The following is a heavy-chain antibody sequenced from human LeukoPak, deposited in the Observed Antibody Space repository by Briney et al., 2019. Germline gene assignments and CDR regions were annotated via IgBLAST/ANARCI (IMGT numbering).Heavy chain of an antibody. CDR3: AKDLLKQQLVMGSNALDI. CDR1: GFTFSSYG. V-gene: IGHV3-30*02. J-gene: IGHJ3*02. D-gene: IGHD6-13*01. CDR2: IRYDGNNK. Sequence: RGSLRLSCAASGFTFSSYGMHWVRQAPGKGLEWVAFIRYDGNNKYYADSVKGRFTISRDNSKNTLYLQMNSLRAEDTAVYYCAKDLLKQQLVMGSNALDIWGQGTMVTVSS.